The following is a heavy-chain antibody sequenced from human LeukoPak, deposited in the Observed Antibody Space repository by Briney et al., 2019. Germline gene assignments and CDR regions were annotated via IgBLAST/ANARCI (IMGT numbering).Heavy chain of an antibody. CDR3: AKDKEIVVVTGSLDY. V-gene: IGHV3-9*01. CDR1: GFTFDDYA. CDR2: ISWNSGSI. J-gene: IGHJ4*02. Sequence: GGSLRLSCAASGFTFDDYAMHWVRQAPGKGLEWVSGISWNSGSIGYADSVKGRFTISRDNAKNSLYLQMNSLRGEDTALYYCAKDKEIVVVTGSLDYWGQGTLVTVSS. D-gene: IGHD2-21*02.